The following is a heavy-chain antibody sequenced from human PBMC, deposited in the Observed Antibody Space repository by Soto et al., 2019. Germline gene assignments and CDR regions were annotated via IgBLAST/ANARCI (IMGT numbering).Heavy chain of an antibody. CDR2: MNPKSANT. CDR1: GYTFTNYD. Sequence: QVQLVQSGAEVKKPGASVKVSCKTSGYTFTNYDINWVRQAPGQGLEWMGWMNPKSANTGYAQNFQGRLTMTRDTSLSTAYMELSSLRYEDTAVYYCARSHGYDLNGFDSWGQGTLVTVSS. D-gene: IGHD2-2*01. J-gene: IGHJ5*01. V-gene: IGHV1-8*01. CDR3: ARSHGYDLNGFDS.